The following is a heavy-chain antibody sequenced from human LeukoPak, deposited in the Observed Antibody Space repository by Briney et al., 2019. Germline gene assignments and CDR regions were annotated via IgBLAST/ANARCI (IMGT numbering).Heavy chain of an antibody. CDR1: GFTFSSYG. CDR3: ARGIVGATWGRCY. D-gene: IGHD1-26*01. J-gene: IGHJ4*02. CDR2: ISYDGSNK. Sequence: GGSLRLSCAASGFTFSSYGMHWVRQAPGKGLEWVAVISYDGSNKYYADSVKGRFTISRDNAKNSLYLQMNSLRAEDTAVYYCARGIVGATWGRCYWGQGTLVTVSS. V-gene: IGHV3-30*03.